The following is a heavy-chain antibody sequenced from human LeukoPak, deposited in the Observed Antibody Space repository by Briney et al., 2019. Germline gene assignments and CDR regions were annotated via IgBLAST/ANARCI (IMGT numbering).Heavy chain of an antibody. CDR3: ARVYDTSGYYHYFDS. Sequence: PGGSLRLSCEASGFTFSTYPMHWVRQAPDKGLEWVAMISHHGSNEYYADSVKGRFTISRDNSKNTLYLQMNNPRVEDTAIYYCARVYDTSGYYHYFDSWGQGTLVTVSS. J-gene: IGHJ4*02. D-gene: IGHD3-9*01. CDR1: GFTFSTYP. V-gene: IGHV3-30*14. CDR2: ISHHGSNE.